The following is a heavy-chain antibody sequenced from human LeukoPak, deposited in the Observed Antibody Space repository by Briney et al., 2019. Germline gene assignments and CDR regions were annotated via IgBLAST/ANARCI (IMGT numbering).Heavy chain of an antibody. V-gene: IGHV4-59*08. J-gene: IGHJ4*02. Sequence: SETLSLTCTVSGGSISSYYWSWIRQPPGKGREGMGYIYYSGSTNYNPSLKSRVTISVDTSKNQFSLKLSSVTAADTAVYYCARTDIVVVPAAKGGHYYFDYWGQGTLVTVSS. CDR2: IYYSGST. CDR1: GGSISSYY. CDR3: ARTDIVVVPAAKGGHYYFDY. D-gene: IGHD2-2*01.